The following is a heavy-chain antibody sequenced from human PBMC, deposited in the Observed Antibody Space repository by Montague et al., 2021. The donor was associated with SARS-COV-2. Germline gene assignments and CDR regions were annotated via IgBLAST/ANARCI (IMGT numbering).Heavy chain of an antibody. CDR2: NYHSGST. D-gene: IGHD2-2*01. CDR3: ARAQVCSTTSCHFDY. J-gene: IGHJ4*02. Sequence: SETLSLTCTVSGYSISSGYYWGWIRQPPGKGLEWIGSNYHSGSTYYNPSLKSRVTISVDTSKNQFSLRLSSVTAADTAVYYCARAQVCSTTSCHFDYWGQGTLVTVSS. CDR1: GYSISSGYY. V-gene: IGHV4-38-2*02.